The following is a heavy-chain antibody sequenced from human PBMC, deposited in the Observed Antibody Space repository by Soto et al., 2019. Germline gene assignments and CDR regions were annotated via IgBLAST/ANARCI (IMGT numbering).Heavy chain of an antibody. CDR3: TSGRSHDYGDYGGYYGMDV. CDR1: GFTFGDYA. CDR2: IRSKAYGGTT. D-gene: IGHD4-17*01. Sequence: PGGSLRLSCTASGFTFGDYAMSWFRQAPGKGLEWVGFIRSKAYGGTTEYAASVKGRFTISRDDSKSIAYLQMNSLKTEDTAVYYCTSGRSHDYGDYGGYYGMDVWGQGTTVTVSS. J-gene: IGHJ6*02. V-gene: IGHV3-49*03.